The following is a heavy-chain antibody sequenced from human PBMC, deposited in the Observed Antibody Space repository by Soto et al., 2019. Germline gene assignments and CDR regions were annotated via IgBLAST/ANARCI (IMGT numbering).Heavy chain of an antibody. CDR2: IYYSGST. D-gene: IGHD3-22*01. V-gene: IGHV4-59*01. CDR3: ARDRNYYDSSGYYLFGNWFDP. CDR1: GGSISSYC. Sequence: PSETLSLTCTVSGGSISSYCWSWIRQPPGKGLEWIGYIYYSGSTNYNPSLKSRVTISVDTSKNQFSLKLSSVTAADTAVYYCARDRNYYDSSGYYLFGNWFDPWGQGTLVTVSS. J-gene: IGHJ5*02.